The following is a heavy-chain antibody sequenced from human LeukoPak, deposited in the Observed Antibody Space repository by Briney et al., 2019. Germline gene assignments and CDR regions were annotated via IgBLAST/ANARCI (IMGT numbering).Heavy chain of an antibody. V-gene: IGHV4-34*01. D-gene: IGHD5-12*01. J-gene: IGHJ3*02. Sequence: PSETLSLTCAVYGGSFSGYYWSWIRQPPGKGLEWIGEINHSGSTNYNPSLKSRVTISVDTSKNQFSLKLSSVTAADTAVYYCARGQGVGATNAFDIWGQETRVTVSS. CDR1: GGSFSGYY. CDR3: ARGQGVGATNAFDI. CDR2: INHSGST.